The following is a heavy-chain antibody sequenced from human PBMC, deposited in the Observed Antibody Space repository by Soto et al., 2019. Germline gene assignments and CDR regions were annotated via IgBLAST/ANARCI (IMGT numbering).Heavy chain of an antibody. J-gene: IGHJ5*01. D-gene: IGHD3-10*01. CDR1: GGSISSSSYY. V-gene: IGHV4-39*07. Sequence: SETLSLTCTVSGGSISSSSYYWGWIRQPPGKGLEWIGYIYHSGSTYYNPSLKSRVTISVDRSKNQFSLKLSSVTAADTAVYYCATQGHPRGFDSRGQGTPVTVSS. CDR2: IYHSGST. CDR3: ATQGHPRGFDS.